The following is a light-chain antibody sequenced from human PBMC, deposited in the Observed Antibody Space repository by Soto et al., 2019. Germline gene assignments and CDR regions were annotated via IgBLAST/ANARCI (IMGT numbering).Light chain of an antibody. Sequence: NFMLTQPHSVSESPGKTVTISCTRSSGSIVSSYVQWYQQRPGSSPTTVIYEDNQRPSGVPDRFSASIDSSSNSAFLTISGLKTEDEADYYCQSYDRSNPVVLGGGTKLTVL. CDR3: QSYDRSNPVV. CDR2: EDN. CDR1: SGSIVSSY. J-gene: IGLJ2*01. V-gene: IGLV6-57*01.